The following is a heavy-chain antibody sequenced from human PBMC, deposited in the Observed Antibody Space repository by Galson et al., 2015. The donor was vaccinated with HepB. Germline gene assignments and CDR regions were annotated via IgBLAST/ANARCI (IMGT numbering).Heavy chain of an antibody. J-gene: IGHJ4*02. CDR1: GFTFSDYY. D-gene: IGHD3-22*01. Sequence: SLRLSCAASGFTFSDYYMSWIRQAPGKGLEWVSYISSSSSYTNYADSVKGRFTISRDNAKNSLYLQMNSLRAEDTAVYYCARALGYYDSSGYSWGQGTLVTVSS. CDR3: ARALGYYDSSGYS. CDR2: ISSSSSYT. V-gene: IGHV3-11*06.